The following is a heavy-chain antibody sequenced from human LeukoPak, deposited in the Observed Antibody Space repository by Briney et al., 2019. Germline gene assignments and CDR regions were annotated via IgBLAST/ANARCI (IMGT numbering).Heavy chain of an antibody. CDR3: ANPGIAVAEN. CDR2: ISGSGGST. D-gene: IGHD6-19*01. V-gene: IGHV3-23*01. Sequence: GGSLRLSCAASGFTFSSYAMSWVRQAPGKGLEWVSAISGSGGSTYYADSVKGRFSISRDNSQNTLYLQMNSLRAEDTAVYYCANPGIAVAENWGQGTLVTVSS. CDR1: GFTFSSYA. J-gene: IGHJ4*02.